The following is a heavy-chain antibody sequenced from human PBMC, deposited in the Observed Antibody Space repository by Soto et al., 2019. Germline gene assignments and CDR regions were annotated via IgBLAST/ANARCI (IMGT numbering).Heavy chain of an antibody. CDR1: GGSISSGDYY. Sequence: SETLSLTCTVSGGSISSGDYYWSWIRQPPGKGLEWIGYIYYSGSTYYNPSLKSRVTISVDTSKNQFSLKLSSATAADTAVYYCARDLRYNWNYGLLDPWGQGTLVTVSS. CDR3: ARDLRYNWNYGLLDP. V-gene: IGHV4-30-4*01. CDR2: IYYSGST. J-gene: IGHJ5*02. D-gene: IGHD1-7*01.